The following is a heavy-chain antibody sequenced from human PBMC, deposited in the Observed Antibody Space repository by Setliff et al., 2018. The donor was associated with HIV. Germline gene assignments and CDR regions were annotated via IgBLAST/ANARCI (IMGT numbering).Heavy chain of an antibody. J-gene: IGHJ5*02. CDR2: IYTSGST. CDR3: ARSDYYDSSGYNWFDP. Sequence: PSETLSLTCTVSGGSISSYYWSWIRQPAGKGLEWIGRIYTSGSTNYNPSLKSRVTMSVDTSKNQFPLKLSSVTAADTAVYYCARSDYYDSSGYNWFDPWGQGTLVTVSS. D-gene: IGHD3-22*01. V-gene: IGHV4-4*07. CDR1: GGSISSYY.